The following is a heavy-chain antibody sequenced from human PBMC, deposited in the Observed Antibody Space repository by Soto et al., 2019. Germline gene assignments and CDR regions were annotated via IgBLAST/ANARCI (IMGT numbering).Heavy chain of an antibody. D-gene: IGHD6-6*01. J-gene: IGHJ4*02. Sequence: QITLKESGLTLVKPTQTLTLTCTFSGFSLNTSGVNVGWIRQPPGKALEWLALIYWDDDKRYSPSLKSSLTITKDTSKNQVVLTMTNMDPVDTATYYCVHRWGSSSSAGFDYWGQGTLVTVSS. CDR2: IYWDDDK. V-gene: IGHV2-5*02. CDR1: GFSLNTSGVN. CDR3: VHRWGSSSSAGFDY.